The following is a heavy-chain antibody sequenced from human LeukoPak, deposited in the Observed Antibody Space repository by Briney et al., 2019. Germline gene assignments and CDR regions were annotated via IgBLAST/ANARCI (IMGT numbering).Heavy chain of an antibody. D-gene: IGHD3-16*01. V-gene: IGHV3-23*01. J-gene: IGHJ3*02. CDR2: ISGSGGGT. CDR1: GLTFSTYA. Sequence: GGSLRLSCAASGLTFSTYAMSWVRQAPGKGLEWASSISGSGGGTYYADSVKGRFTISRDNSKDTLYLQMSSLRVEDTAAYYCARYLGGRNAFDIWGQGTMVTVSS. CDR3: ARYLGGRNAFDI.